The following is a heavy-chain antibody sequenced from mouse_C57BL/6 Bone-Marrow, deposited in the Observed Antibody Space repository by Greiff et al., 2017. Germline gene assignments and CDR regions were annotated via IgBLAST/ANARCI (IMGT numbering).Heavy chain of an antibody. CDR2: IYPGSGNT. D-gene: IGHD2-2*01. CDR1: GYTFTDYY. Sequence: QVQLQQSGAELVRPGASVKLSCKASGYTFTDYYINWVKQRPGQGLEWIARIYPGSGNTYYNEKFKGKATLTAEKSSSTAYMQLSSLTSEDSAVYFCARKGGYDRDYFDYWGQGTTLTVSS. V-gene: IGHV1-76*01. CDR3: ARKGGYDRDYFDY. J-gene: IGHJ2*01.